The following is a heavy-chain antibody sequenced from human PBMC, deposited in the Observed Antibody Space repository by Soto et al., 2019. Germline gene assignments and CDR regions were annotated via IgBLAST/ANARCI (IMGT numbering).Heavy chain of an antibody. Sequence: EEQLLESGGGLIQPGGSLRLACAASGFTFSSYAMTWVRQAPGKGLEWVSSISFSDGGTYYADSVKGRLTISRDNSKNTLFLQMNSLRVEDMAVYYCVKDDRILGRRYFDLWGRGTLVTVSS. V-gene: IGHV3-23*01. D-gene: IGHD2-15*01. J-gene: IGHJ2*01. CDR1: GFTFSSYA. CDR3: VKDDRILGRRYFDL. CDR2: ISFSDGGT.